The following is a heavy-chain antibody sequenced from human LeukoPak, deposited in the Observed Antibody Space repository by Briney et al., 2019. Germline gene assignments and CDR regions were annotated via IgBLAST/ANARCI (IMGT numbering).Heavy chain of an antibody. D-gene: IGHD3-10*01. CDR3: AREGSRYYYGSGSYYFDY. Sequence: ASVKVSYKASGGTFSSYAISWVRQAPGQGLEWMGGIIPIFGTANYAQKFQGRVTITADESTSTAYMELSSLRSEDTAVYYCAREGSRYYYGSGSYYFDYWGQGTLVTVSS. V-gene: IGHV1-69*13. CDR1: GGTFSSYA. CDR2: IIPIFGTA. J-gene: IGHJ4*02.